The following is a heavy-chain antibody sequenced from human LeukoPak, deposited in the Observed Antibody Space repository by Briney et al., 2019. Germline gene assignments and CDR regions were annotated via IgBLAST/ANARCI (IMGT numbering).Heavy chain of an antibody. CDR2: IIPIFGTA. D-gene: IGHD4-23*01. J-gene: IGHJ6*03. Sequence: SVKISCKASGGTFSSYAISWVRQAPGQGLEWMGRIIPIFGTANYAQKFQGRVTITTDESTSTAYMELSSLRSEDTALYYCARASYGGNSVGYYYYMDVWGKGTTVTVSS. CDR3: ARASYGGNSVGYYYYMDV. CDR1: GGTFSSYA. V-gene: IGHV1-69*05.